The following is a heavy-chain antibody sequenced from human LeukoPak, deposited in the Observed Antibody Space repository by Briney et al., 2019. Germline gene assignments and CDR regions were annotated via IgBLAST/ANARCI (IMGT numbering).Heavy chain of an antibody. CDR3: ARAYSYPGRYDAFDI. CDR2: ISSSSSNI. Sequence: GESLQISCAASGFTFSSYSMNWVRQAPGKGLEWVSYISSSSSNIYYADSVKGRFTISRDNAKNSLYLQMNSLRAEDTAVYYCARAYSYPGRYDAFDIWGQGTMVTVSS. D-gene: IGHD5-18*01. V-gene: IGHV3-48*01. CDR1: GFTFSSYS. J-gene: IGHJ3*02.